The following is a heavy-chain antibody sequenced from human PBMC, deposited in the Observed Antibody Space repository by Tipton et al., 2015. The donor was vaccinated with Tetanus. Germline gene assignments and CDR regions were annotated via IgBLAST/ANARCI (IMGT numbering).Heavy chain of an antibody. J-gene: IGHJ6*03. CDR3: AREDPIAVAGKTYYYMDV. D-gene: IGHD6-19*01. Sequence: SLRLSCAASGFTFSSYWMSWVRQAPGKGLEWVANIKQDGSEKYYVDSVKGRFTISRDNAKNSLYLQMNSLRAEDTAVYYCAREDPIAVAGKTYYYMDVWGKGTTVTVPS. CDR2: IKQDGSEK. CDR1: GFTFSSYW. V-gene: IGHV3-7*01.